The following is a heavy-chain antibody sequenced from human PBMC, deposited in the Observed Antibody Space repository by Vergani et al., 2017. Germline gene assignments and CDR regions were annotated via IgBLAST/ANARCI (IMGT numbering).Heavy chain of an antibody. CDR1: GYSFTSYW. CDR3: ARLSGSSSWYGRLHPFDY. Sequence: EVQLVQSGAEVKKPGESLKISCKGSGYSFTSYWIGWVRQMPGKGLEWMGIIYPGDSDTRYSPSFQGQVTISADKSISTAYLQWSSLKASDTAMYYCARLSGSSSWYGRLHPFDYWGQGTLVTVSS. D-gene: IGHD6-13*01. J-gene: IGHJ4*02. CDR2: IYPGDSDT. V-gene: IGHV5-51*03.